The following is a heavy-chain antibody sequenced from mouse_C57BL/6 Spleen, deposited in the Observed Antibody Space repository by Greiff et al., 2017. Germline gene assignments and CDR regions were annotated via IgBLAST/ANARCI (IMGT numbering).Heavy chain of an antibody. V-gene: IGHV1-64*01. CDR3: ARDGGFYYYGSSPYYYAMDY. CDR2: IHPNSGST. J-gene: IGHJ4*01. CDR1: GYTFTSYW. Sequence: QVQLKQPGAELVKPGASVKLSCKASGYTFTSYWMHWVKQRPGQGLEWIGMIHPNSGSTNYNEKFKSKATLTVDKSSSTAYMQLSSLTSEDSAVYYCARDGGFYYYGSSPYYYAMDYWGQGTSVTVSS. D-gene: IGHD1-1*01.